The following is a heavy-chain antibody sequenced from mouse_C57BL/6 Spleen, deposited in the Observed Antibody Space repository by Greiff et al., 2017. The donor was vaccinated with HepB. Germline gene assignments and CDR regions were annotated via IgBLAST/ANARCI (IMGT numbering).Heavy chain of an antibody. D-gene: IGHD3-2*02. V-gene: IGHV5-16*01. Sequence: EVQLVESEGGLVQPGSSMKLSCTASGFTFSDYYMAWVRQVPEKGLEWVANINYDGSSTYYLDSLKSRFIISRDNAKNILYLQMSSLKSEDTATYYCARDSSGPYYYAMDYWGQGTSVTVSS. CDR3: ARDSSGPYYYAMDY. J-gene: IGHJ4*01. CDR1: GFTFSDYY. CDR2: INYDGSST.